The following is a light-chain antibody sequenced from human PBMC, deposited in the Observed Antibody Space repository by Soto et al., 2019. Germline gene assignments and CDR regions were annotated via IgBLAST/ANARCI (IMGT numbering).Light chain of an antibody. CDR2: GAS. Sequence: EIVMTQSPATLSVSPGERATLSYRASQSVSSNLAWYQQKPGQAPRLLIFGASTRATGIPARFSGSGSGTEFTLTISSLQSEDFAVYYCQQYNTWPPINFGQGTRLDIK. J-gene: IGKJ5*01. CDR3: QQYNTWPPIN. CDR1: QSVSSN. V-gene: IGKV3-15*01.